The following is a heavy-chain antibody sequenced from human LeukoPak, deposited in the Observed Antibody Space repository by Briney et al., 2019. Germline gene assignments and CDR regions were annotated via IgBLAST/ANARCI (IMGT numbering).Heavy chain of an antibody. CDR1: GFTVSDNY. Sequence: GGSLRLSCAASGFTVSDNYMNWVRQAPGKGLEWVSVIFSGGSPYYADSVKGRFTISRDNSKNTLYLQMNRLRAEDTAVYYCARGHSSSSGSPDYWGQGTLVTVS. CDR2: IFSGGSP. CDR3: ARGHSSSSGSPDY. D-gene: IGHD6-6*01. J-gene: IGHJ4*02. V-gene: IGHV3-53*01.